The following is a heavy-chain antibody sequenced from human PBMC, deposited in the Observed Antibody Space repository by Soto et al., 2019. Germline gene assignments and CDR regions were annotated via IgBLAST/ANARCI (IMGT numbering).Heavy chain of an antibody. J-gene: IGHJ5*02. CDR3: VRDYYGSGSTNWFDP. CDR1: GDSVSSNSAA. D-gene: IGHD3-10*01. Sequence: SQTLSLTCAISGDSVSSNSAAWNWIRQSPSRGLEWLGRTYYRSKWYNDYAISVKSRMIINPDTSKNQFSLQLNSVTPEDTAVYYCVRDYYGSGSTNWFDPWGQGTLVTVSS. CDR2: TYYRSKWYN. V-gene: IGHV6-1*01.